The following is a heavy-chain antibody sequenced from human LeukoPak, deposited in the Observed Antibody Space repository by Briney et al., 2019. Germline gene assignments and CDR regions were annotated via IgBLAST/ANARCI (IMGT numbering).Heavy chain of an antibody. J-gene: IGHJ4*02. Sequence: SETLSLTCSVSGASFNSGSYYWSCHRQPAGMGLESVVRISNSGSTNYNPSLKSGVFISVDTYNNQFSLKLSFVTAADTAVYYCARQSLEWELLLLSTWDYWGQGTLVTVSS. CDR2: ISNSGST. V-gene: IGHV4-61*02. CDR3: ARQSLEWELLLLSTWDY. CDR1: GASFNSGSYY. D-gene: IGHD1-26*01.